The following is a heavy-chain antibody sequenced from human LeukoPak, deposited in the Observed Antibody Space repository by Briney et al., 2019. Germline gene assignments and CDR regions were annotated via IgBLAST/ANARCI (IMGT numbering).Heavy chain of an antibody. D-gene: IGHD3-10*01. V-gene: IGHV1-18*01. CDR2: ISAYNGNT. Sequence: ASVKVSCKASGYTFTSYGISWVRQAPGQGLEWMGWISAYNGNTNYAQKLQGRVTMTTDTTTSTAYMELRSLRSDDTAVYYCARDQPYYYGSGSYSTTYNWFDPWGQGTLVTVSS. CDR1: GYTFTSYG. CDR3: ARDQPYYYGSGSYSTTYNWFDP. J-gene: IGHJ5*02.